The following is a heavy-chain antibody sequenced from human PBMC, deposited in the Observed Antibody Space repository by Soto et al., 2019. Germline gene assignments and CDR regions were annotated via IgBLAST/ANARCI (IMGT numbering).Heavy chain of an antibody. CDR2: IYSGDNT. J-gene: IGHJ4*02. CDR1: GFTVTSDY. D-gene: IGHD6-19*01. V-gene: IGHV3-66*01. CDR3: ARFPRIALAAFDC. Sequence: EVQLVESGGDLVQPGGSLRLSCAASGFTVTSDYMSWVRQAPGKGLEWVSTIYSGDNTYYADSVKGRFIISRDKSXXXXXXXXXXXXAEDXAXXXXARFPRIALAAFDCWGQGTLVTVSS.